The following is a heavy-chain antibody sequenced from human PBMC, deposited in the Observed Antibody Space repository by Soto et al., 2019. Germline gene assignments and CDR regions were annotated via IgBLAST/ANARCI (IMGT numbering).Heavy chain of an antibody. CDR1: GFSLNTSGMG. V-gene: IGHV2-5*01. Sequence: QITLKESGPTLVKPTQTLTLTCTFSGFSLNTSGMGVGWIRQPPGKALEWLALIYWNDDKRYRPSLNSRLTIAKDTSTSQVVLTVTNVDPVETATYYCAHTKIVVVPAATHNFDSWCQGILVTVSS. D-gene: IGHD2-2*01. CDR3: AHTKIVVVPAATHNFDS. CDR2: IYWNDDK. J-gene: IGHJ4*01.